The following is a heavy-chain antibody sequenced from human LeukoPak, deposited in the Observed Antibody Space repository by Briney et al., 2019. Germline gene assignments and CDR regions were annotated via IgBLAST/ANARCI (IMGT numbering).Heavy chain of an antibody. CDR3: ARENSGSYYRQPQKNAFDI. D-gene: IGHD1-26*01. J-gene: IGHJ3*02. Sequence: PSETLSLTCTVSGGSISSYYWSWIRQPPGKGLEWIGYISYSGSTNYNPSLKSRVTMSVDTSKNQFSLKLSSVTAADTAVYYCARENSGSYYRQPQKNAFDIWGQGTMVTVSS. CDR1: GGSISSYY. CDR2: ISYSGST. V-gene: IGHV4-59*12.